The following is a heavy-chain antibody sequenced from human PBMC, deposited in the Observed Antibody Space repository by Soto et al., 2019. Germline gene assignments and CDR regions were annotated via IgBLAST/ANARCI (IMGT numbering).Heavy chain of an antibody. CDR2: IYYSGST. J-gene: IGHJ4*02. Sequence: QVQLQESGPGLVKPSETLSLTCTVSGGSISSYYWSWIRQPPGKGLEWIGYIYYSGSTNYNPSLKSRVTISVDTSKNQFSLKLSSVTAADTAVYYCARRYSSSFDYWGQGILVTVSS. CDR1: GGSISSYY. V-gene: IGHV4-59*08. CDR3: ARRYSSSFDY. D-gene: IGHD6-13*01.